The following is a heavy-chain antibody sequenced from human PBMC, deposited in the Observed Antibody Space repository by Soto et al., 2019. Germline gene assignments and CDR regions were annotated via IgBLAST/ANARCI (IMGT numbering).Heavy chain of an antibody. D-gene: IGHD6-19*01. CDR1: GGSFSGYY. CDR2: INHSGST. Sequence: QVQLQQWGAGLLKPSETLSLTCAVYGGSFSGYYWSWIRQPPGTGLEWIGEINHSGSTNYNPSLKSRVTISVDTSKNQFSLKLSSVTAADTAVYYCAREPAGDWYFDLWGRGTLVTVSS. V-gene: IGHV4-34*01. J-gene: IGHJ2*01. CDR3: AREPAGDWYFDL.